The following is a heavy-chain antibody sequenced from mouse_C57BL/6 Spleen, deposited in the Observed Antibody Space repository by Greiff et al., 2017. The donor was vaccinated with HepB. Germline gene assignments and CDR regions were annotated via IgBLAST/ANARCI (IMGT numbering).Heavy chain of an antibody. Sequence: EVQLVESGGGLVQPKGSLKLSCAASGFSFNTYAMNWVRQAPGKGLEWVARIRSKSNNYATYYADSVKDRFTISRDDSESMLYLQMNNLKTEDTAMYYCVRHPNYGSPYFDVWGTGTTVTVSS. CDR2: IRSKSNNYAT. V-gene: IGHV10-1*01. D-gene: IGHD1-1*01. CDR1: GFSFNTYA. CDR3: VRHPNYGSPYFDV. J-gene: IGHJ1*03.